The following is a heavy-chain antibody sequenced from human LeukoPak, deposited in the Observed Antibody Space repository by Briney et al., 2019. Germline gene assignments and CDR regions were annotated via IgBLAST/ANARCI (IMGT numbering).Heavy chain of an antibody. CDR3: ARVGMQFSYYYYGMDV. D-gene: IGHD3-10*01. CDR2: ISSSSSYI. Sequence: GGSLRLSCAASGFTFSSYSMNWVRQAPGKGLEWVSSISSSSSYIYYADSEKGRFTISRDNAKNSLYLQMNSLRVEDTAVYYCARVGMQFSYYYYGMDVWGQGTTVTVSS. V-gene: IGHV3-21*01. CDR1: GFTFSSYS. J-gene: IGHJ6*02.